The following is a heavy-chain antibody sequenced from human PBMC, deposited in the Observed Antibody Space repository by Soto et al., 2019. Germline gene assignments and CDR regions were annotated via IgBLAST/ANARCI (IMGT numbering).Heavy chain of an antibody. CDR3: TTKFEDIVVVPAATDYYGMDV. D-gene: IGHD2-2*01. J-gene: IGHJ6*02. V-gene: IGHV3-15*01. CDR2: IKSKTDGGTT. Sequence: PGGSLRLSCAASGFTFSNAWMSWVRQAPGKGLEWVGRIKSKTDGGTTDYAAPVKGRFTISRDDSKNTLYLQMNSLKTEDTAVYYCTTKFEDIVVVPAATDYYGMDVWGQGTTVTVSS. CDR1: GFTFSNAW.